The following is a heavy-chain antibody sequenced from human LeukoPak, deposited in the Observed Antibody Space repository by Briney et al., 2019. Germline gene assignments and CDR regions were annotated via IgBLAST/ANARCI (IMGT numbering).Heavy chain of an antibody. Sequence: GESLKISCAASGFTFSNAWMIWVRQTPEKGLEYIGHIKSKTEGGATDYAAPVKGRFTISRDDSKNTVYLQMNSLKTEDTAVYYCTTRGSEWFPHFDYWGQGTLVTVSS. CDR1: GFTFSNAW. CDR2: IKSKTEGGAT. CDR3: TTRGSEWFPHFDY. D-gene: IGHD3-3*01. J-gene: IGHJ4*02. V-gene: IGHV3-15*01.